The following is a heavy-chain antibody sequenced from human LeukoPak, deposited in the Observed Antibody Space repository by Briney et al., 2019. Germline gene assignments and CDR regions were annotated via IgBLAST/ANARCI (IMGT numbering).Heavy chain of an antibody. Sequence: PSETLSLTCAVYGGSFSGYYWSWIRQPPGKGLEWIGEINHSGSTNYNPSLKSRVTISVDTSKNQFSLKLSSVTAADTAVYYCAREDHGYSSSWKLGYYYYYMDVWGKGTTVTVSS. V-gene: IGHV4-34*01. D-gene: IGHD6-13*01. CDR2: INHSGST. CDR3: AREDHGYSSSWKLGYYYYYMDV. J-gene: IGHJ6*03. CDR1: GGSFSGYY.